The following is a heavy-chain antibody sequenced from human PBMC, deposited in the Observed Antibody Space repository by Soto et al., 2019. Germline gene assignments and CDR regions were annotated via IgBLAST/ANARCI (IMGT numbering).Heavy chain of an antibody. V-gene: IGHV1-69*13. CDR1: GGTFSSYA. CDR3: PSSDYYSRLTSTIVAPSPGLGYYYGMDV. CDR2: IIPIFGTA. D-gene: IGHD3-10*01. J-gene: IGHJ6*02. Sequence: SVKVSCKASGGTFSSYAISWVRQAPGQGIEWMGGIIPIFGTANYAQKFQGRVTITADASTSTASMELSSLRSEVTAVYYCPSSDYYSRLTSTIVAPSPGLGYYYGMDVWGHGTTVTVSS.